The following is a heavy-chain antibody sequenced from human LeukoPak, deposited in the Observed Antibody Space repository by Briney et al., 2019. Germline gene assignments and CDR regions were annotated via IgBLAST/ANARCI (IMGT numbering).Heavy chain of an antibody. CDR3: VRVTGYCSDGSCYPRGVGYYYMDV. Sequence: GGSLGLSCAASGFRFDDYGMSWVRQRPGKGLEWVSGINRSSGDTGYADSVKGRFTISRDNAKNSLYLQMNSLRAEDTALYYCVRVTGYCSDGSCYPRGVGYYYMDVWGKGTTVTIS. J-gene: IGHJ6*03. D-gene: IGHD2-15*01. CDR2: INRSSGDT. V-gene: IGHV3-20*04. CDR1: GFRFDDYG.